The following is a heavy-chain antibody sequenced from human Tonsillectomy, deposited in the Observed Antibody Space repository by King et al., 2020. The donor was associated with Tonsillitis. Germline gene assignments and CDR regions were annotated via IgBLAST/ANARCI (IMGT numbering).Heavy chain of an antibody. V-gene: IGHV1-2*06. Sequence: VQLVESGAEVKKPGASVKVSCQASGYSFTGYSIHWVRQAPGQGLDWMGRINPDSGVADYALRFEDRVTMTTDTSFRTAYLELSRLRSDDTAPYFCARDTGGWRSFDDGGQGTLVTVSS. CDR1: GYSFTGYS. D-gene: IGHD2-8*02. J-gene: IGHJ4*02. CDR2: INPDSGVA. CDR3: ARDTGGWRSFDD.